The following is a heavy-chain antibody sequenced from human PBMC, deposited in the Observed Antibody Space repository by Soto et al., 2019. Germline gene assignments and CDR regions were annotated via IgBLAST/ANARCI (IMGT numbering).Heavy chain of an antibody. CDR2: INHSGST. V-gene: IGHV4-34*01. D-gene: IGHD2-2*01. CDR3: ARVGIVVVPAAIWEYYYYGMDV. J-gene: IGHJ6*02. CDR1: GGSFSGYY. Sequence: QVQLQQWGAGLLKPSETLSLTCAVYGGSFSGYYWSWIRQPPGKGLEWIGEINHSGSTTYNPSLKSRVTISVDTFKNQYYLKLSSVTAADAAVYYCARVGIVVVPAAIWEYYYYGMDVWGQGTTVTFS.